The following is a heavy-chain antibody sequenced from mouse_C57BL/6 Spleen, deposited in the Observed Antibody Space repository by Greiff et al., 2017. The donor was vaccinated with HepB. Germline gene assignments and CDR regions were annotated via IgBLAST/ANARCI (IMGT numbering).Heavy chain of an antibody. CDR2: IDPSDSYT. Sequence: QVQLQQPGAELVRPGTSVKLSCKASGYTFTSYWMHWVKQRPGQGLEWIGVIDPSDSYTNYNQKFKGKATLTVDTSSSTAYMQLSSLTSEEFPRRYFDVWGTGTTVTVSS. CDR1: GYTFTSYW. J-gene: IGHJ1*03. D-gene: IGHD2-10*02. CDR3: DV. V-gene: IGHV1-59*01.